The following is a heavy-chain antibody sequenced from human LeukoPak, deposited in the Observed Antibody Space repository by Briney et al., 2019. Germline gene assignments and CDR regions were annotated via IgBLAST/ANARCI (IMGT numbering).Heavy chain of an antibody. CDR2: ISSSGSTI. D-gene: IGHD3-10*01. J-gene: IGHJ4*02. CDR1: GFTFSDYY. V-gene: IGHV3-11*04. Sequence: PGGSLRLFCAASGFTFSDYYMSWIPEAPGKGLEWVSYISSSGSTIYYADSVKGRFTISRDNAKNSLYLQMNSRRAEDTAVYYCACLWFGESDYWGQGTLVTVSS. CDR3: ACLWFGESDY.